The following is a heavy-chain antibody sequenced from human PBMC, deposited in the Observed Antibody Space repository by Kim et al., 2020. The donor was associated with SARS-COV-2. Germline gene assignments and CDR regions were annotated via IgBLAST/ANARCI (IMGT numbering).Heavy chain of an antibody. V-gene: IGHV1-46*01. CDR1: GYTFTSYY. D-gene: IGHD3-10*01. Sequence: ASVKVSCKASGYTFTSYYMHWVRQAPGQGLEWMGIINPSGGSTSYAQKFQGRVTMTRDTSTSTVYMELSSLRSEDTAVYYCARRMYYYGSGSYYDYYYYGMDVWGQGTTVTVSS. CDR3: ARRMYYYGSGSYYDYYYYGMDV. CDR2: INPSGGST. J-gene: IGHJ6*02.